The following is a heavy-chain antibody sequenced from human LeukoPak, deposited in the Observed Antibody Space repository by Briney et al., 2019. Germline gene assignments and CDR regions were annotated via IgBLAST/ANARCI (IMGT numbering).Heavy chain of an antibody. D-gene: IGHD4-23*01. Sequence: SVKVSCKASGGTFSSYAISWVRQAPGQGLEWMGGIIPIFGTANYAQKFQGRVTITTDESTSTAYMELSGLRSEDTAVYYCAKGGYGGNSLGYFQHWGQGTLVTVSS. CDR3: AKGGYGGNSLGYFQH. J-gene: IGHJ1*01. V-gene: IGHV1-69*05. CDR2: IIPIFGTA. CDR1: GGTFSSYA.